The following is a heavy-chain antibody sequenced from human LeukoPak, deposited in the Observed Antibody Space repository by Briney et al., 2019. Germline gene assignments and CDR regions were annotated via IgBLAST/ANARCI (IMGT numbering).Heavy chain of an antibody. D-gene: IGHD6-13*01. CDR2: INPSGGST. CDR1: GYTFTNYC. Sequence: GASVKVSCKASGYTFTNYCMHWVRQAPGQGLEWMGIINPSGGSTSYAQKFQGRVTMTRDTSTTTVYMELSSLRSEDTAVYYCAKTGGSSWYDYWGQGTLVTVSS. J-gene: IGHJ4*02. CDR3: AKTGGSSWYDY. V-gene: IGHV1-46*03.